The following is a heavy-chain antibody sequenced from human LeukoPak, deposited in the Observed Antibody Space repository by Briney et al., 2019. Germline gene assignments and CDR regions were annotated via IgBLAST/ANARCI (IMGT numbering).Heavy chain of an antibody. D-gene: IGHD3-10*01. CDR1: GFTFSSHW. J-gene: IGHJ3*01. CDR3: ARKGNAFDF. CDR2: IKLDVSET. V-gene: IGHV3-7*01. Sequence: GGSLRLSCAASGFTFSSHWMSWVRQAPGKGLEWVANIKLDVSETYYVDSVRGRFTISRDNTKNSLHLQMDSLRAEDMAVYYCARKGNAFDFWGQGTMVTVSS.